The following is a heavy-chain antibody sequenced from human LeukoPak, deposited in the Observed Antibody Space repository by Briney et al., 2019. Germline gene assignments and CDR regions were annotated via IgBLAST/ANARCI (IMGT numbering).Heavy chain of an antibody. J-gene: IGHJ6*03. Sequence: ASVKVSCKASGYTFTDYFTHWVRQAPGQGLEWMGWINPNSGGTNYAQKVQGRVTMTRDTSISTAYMELRSLRSDDTAVYYCARGAVPVYYYYMDVWGKGTTVTVSS. CDR3: ARGAVPVYYYYMDV. V-gene: IGHV1-2*02. CDR2: INPNSGGT. CDR1: GYTFTDYF. D-gene: IGHD2-2*01.